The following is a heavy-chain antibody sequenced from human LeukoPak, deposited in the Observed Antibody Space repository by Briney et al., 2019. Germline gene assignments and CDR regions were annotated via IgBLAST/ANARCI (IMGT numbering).Heavy chain of an antibody. D-gene: IGHD3-22*01. Sequence: ASVKVSCKASGYTFTSYGISWVRQAPGQGLEWMGWISAYNGNTNYAQKLQGRVTMTTDTSTSTAYMELRSLRPDDTAVYYCARDWNYYYDSSGDYWGQGTLVTVSS. CDR1: GYTFTSYG. CDR3: ARDWNYYYDSSGDY. V-gene: IGHV1-18*01. J-gene: IGHJ4*02. CDR2: ISAYNGNT.